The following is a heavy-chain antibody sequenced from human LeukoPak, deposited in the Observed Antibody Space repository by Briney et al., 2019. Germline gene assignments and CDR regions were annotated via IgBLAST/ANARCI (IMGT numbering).Heavy chain of an antibody. CDR3: AKEARVESSTWYFDY. J-gene: IGHJ4*02. CDR1: GFTFSNNA. V-gene: IGHV3-23*01. CDR2: TSTSGGSA. Sequence: GGSLRLSCAASGFTFSNNAMSWVRQAPGKGLEWVSATSTSGGSAYYADSVKGRFTISRDNSKNTLYLQMNSLRAEDAAVYYCAKEARVESSTWYFDYWGPGTLVTVSS. D-gene: IGHD5-24*01.